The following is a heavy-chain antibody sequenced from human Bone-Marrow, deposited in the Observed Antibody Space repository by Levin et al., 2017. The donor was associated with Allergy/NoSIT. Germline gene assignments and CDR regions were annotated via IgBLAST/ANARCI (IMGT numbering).Heavy chain of an antibody. CDR2: ISYDGSNK. V-gene: IGHV3-30-3*01. Sequence: AGGSLRLSCAASGFTFSSYAMHWVRQAPGKGLEWVAVISYDGSNKYYADSVKGRFTISRDNSKNTLYLQMNSLRAEDTAVYYCASSSSGSWFGDAFDIWGQGTMVTVSS. CDR3: ASSSSGSWFGDAFDI. D-gene: IGHD3-10*01. CDR1: GFTFSSYA. J-gene: IGHJ3*02.